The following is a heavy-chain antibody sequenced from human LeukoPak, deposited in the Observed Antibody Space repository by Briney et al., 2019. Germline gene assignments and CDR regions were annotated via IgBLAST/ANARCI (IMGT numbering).Heavy chain of an antibody. V-gene: IGHV3-30*02. CDR2: IRYDGSNK. D-gene: IGHD7-27*01. Sequence: GGSLRLSCAASGFTFSSYGMHWVRQAPGKGLEWVSFIRYDGSNKYYADSVKGRFTLSRDNSKNTLYLQMNSPRAEDTAVYYCAKGQLGIVPFHALDIWGQGTMVTVSS. CDR1: GFTFSSYG. J-gene: IGHJ3*02. CDR3: AKGQLGIVPFHALDI.